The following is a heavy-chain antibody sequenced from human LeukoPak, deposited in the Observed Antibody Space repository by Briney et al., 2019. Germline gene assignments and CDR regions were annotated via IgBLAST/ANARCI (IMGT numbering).Heavy chain of an antibody. V-gene: IGHV3-20*04. D-gene: IGHD6-19*01. J-gene: IGHJ4*02. CDR2: INWNGGST. CDR3: ARSYSSGWYYIGY. Sequence: GGSLRLSCAASGFTFDDYGMSWVRQAPGKGLEWVSGINWNGGSTGYADSVKGRFTISRDNSKNTLYLQMNSLRAEDTAVYYCARSYSSGWYYIGYWGQGTLVTVSS. CDR1: GFTFDDYG.